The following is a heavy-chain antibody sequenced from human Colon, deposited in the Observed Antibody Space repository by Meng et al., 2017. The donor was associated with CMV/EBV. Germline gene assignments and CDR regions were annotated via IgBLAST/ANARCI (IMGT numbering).Heavy chain of an antibody. CDR2: INPRHGLP. Sequence: SVKVSCKASGGTFTSHVINWVRQAPGQGLEWMGGINPRHGLPNNGQTFLVRVTFTADTSTNTAYMELSSLTSGDTAIYYCARSSSGSYYTEFDYWGQGTLVTVSS. CDR1: GGTFTSHV. V-gene: IGHV1-69*10. D-gene: IGHD3-10*01. CDR3: ARSSSGSYYTEFDY. J-gene: IGHJ4*02.